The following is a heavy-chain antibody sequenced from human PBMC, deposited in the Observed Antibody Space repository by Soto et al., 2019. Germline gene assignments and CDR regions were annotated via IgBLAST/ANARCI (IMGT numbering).Heavy chain of an antibody. V-gene: IGHV3-73*01. CDR3: TRHNDYYDRSGYYPNFDY. CDR1: GFTFSGSA. Sequence: PGGSLRLSCAASGFTFSGSAMHWVRQASGKGLEWVGRIRSKANSYATAYAASVKGRFTISRDDSKNTAYLQMNSLKTEDTAVYYCTRHNDYYDRSGYYPNFDYWGQGTLVTVSS. D-gene: IGHD3-22*01. J-gene: IGHJ4*02. CDR2: IRSKANSYAT.